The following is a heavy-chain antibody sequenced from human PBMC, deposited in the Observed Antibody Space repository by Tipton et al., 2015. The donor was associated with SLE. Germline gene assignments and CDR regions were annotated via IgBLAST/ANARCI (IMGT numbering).Heavy chain of an antibody. CDR2: IYYSGST. Sequence: TLSLTCTVSGGSISSYYWSWIRQPPGKGLEWIGYIYYSGSTNYNPSLKRRVTISVDTSKNQFSLKLSSVTAADTAVYYCARVGPSDSSLGYWGQGTLVTVSS. V-gene: IGHV4-59*01. CDR3: ARVGPSDSSLGY. D-gene: IGHD6-13*01. CDR1: GGSISSYY. J-gene: IGHJ4*02.